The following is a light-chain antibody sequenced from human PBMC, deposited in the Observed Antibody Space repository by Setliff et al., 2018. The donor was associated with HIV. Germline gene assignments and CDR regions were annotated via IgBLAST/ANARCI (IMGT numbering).Light chain of an antibody. CDR3: ASHRDTNTLEV. CDR1: NSDIGSHDY. J-gene: IGLJ1*01. CDR2: SVT. Sequence: QSVLTQPASVSGSPGQSITISCSGTNSDIGSHDYVSWYQQHPGKAPKLIIFSVTYRPSGVSDRFSGSKSGNTSSLTISGLQPEDEADYYCASHRDTNTLEVFGTGTKVTGL. V-gene: IGLV2-14*03.